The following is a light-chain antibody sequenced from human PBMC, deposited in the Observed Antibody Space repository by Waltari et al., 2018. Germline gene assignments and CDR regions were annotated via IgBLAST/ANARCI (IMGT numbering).Light chain of an antibody. CDR2: DLT. J-gene: IGLJ1*01. Sequence: QSALTQPRSVSGSPGQSVTISCTGTRSDVGGYMDVSWYHQRPGQAPKLLIYDLTYRPSGVPDRFSGSKSGNTASLTISGLQAEDEADYYCCSYADGNTYLFGTGTFVTVL. V-gene: IGLV2-11*01. CDR3: CSYADGNTYL. CDR1: RSDVGGYMD.